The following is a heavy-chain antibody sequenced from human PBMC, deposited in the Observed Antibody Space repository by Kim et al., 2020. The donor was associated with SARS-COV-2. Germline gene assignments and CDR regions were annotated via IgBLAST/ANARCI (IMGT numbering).Heavy chain of an antibody. CDR3: DCVRALTDNYHY. CDR1: GFPFSNYA. J-gene: IGHJ4*03. CDR2: ISNSESGD. D-gene: IGHD1-1*01. V-gene: IGHV3-23*01. Sequence: GGSLRLSCAASGFPFSNYALSWVRQAPGKGLEWVSTISNSESGDYYEYSVSGKFPFSSANYKYKSKLYLHRMRLKAAAPYDCDCVRALTDNYHYFGEGTL.